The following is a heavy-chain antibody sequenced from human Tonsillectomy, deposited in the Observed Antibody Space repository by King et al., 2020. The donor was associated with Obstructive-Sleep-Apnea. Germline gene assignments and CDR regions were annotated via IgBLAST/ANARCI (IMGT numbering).Heavy chain of an antibody. CDR2: IYYSGST. CDR3: ARVLYYYDSSGYLPHYFDY. Sequence: VQLQESGPGLVKPSETLSLTCTVSGGSISSYYWSWIRQPPGKGLEGIGYIYYSGSTNYNPSLKSRFTISVDTSKNQFSLKLSSVTAADTAVYYCARVLYYYDSSGYLPHYFDYWGQGTLVTVSS. D-gene: IGHD3-22*01. V-gene: IGHV4-59*01. CDR1: GGSISSYY. J-gene: IGHJ4*02.